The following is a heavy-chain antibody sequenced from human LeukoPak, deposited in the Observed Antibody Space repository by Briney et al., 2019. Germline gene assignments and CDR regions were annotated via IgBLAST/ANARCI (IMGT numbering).Heavy chain of an antibody. D-gene: IGHD2-2*01. J-gene: IGHJ6*03. CDR3: AKAAFPYQRGYYYIDV. CDR2: ISGSGGST. CDR1: GFTFSSYA. V-gene: IGHV3-23*01. Sequence: GGSLRLSCAASGFTFSSYAMSWVRQAPGKRLEWVSAISGSGGSTYYADSVKGRFTISRDNSKNTLYLQMDSLRAEYTAVYYGAKAAFPYQRGYYYIDVWGKGTTVTVSS.